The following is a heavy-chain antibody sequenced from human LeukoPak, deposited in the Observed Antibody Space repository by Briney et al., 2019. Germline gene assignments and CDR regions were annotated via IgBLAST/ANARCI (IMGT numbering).Heavy chain of an antibody. V-gene: IGHV3-23*01. CDR3: AKVGSGYYDHLDF. D-gene: IGHD3-22*01. J-gene: IGHJ4*02. CDR2: ISSSGGST. Sequence: GGSLRLSCAASGFTFSSYAMSWVRQAPGKELEWVSGISSSGGSTYHADSVRGRFTISRDNSKNTQYLQMNSLRVEDTAVYYCAKVGSGYYDHLDFWGQGILVTVSS. CDR1: GFTFSSYA.